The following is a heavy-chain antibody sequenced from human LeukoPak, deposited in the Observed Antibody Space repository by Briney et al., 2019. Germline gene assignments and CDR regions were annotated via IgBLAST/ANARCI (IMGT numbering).Heavy chain of an antibody. CDR1: GGSISSYY. Sequence: PSETLSLTCTVSGGSISSYYWSWIRQPPGKGLEWIGYIYYSGSTNYNPSLKSRVTISVDTSKNQFSLKLSSVTAADTAVYYCARYYYDSSGYWYFDYWGQGTLVTVSS. D-gene: IGHD3-22*01. J-gene: IGHJ4*02. CDR3: ARYYYDSSGYWYFDY. V-gene: IGHV4-59*12. CDR2: IYYSGST.